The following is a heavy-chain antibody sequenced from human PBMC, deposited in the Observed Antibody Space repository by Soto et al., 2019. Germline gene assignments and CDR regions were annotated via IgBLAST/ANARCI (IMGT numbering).Heavy chain of an antibody. CDR1: GGSISSYY. V-gene: IGHV4-59*01. Sequence: SETLSLTCTVSGGSISSYYWSWIRQPPGKGLEWIGYIYYSGSTNYNPSLKSRVTISVDTSKNQFSLKLSSVTAADTAVYYCARVNRPTPYSSSWYEGVYYYGMDVWGQGTTVTVSS. D-gene: IGHD6-13*01. J-gene: IGHJ6*02. CDR3: ARVNRPTPYSSSWYEGVYYYGMDV. CDR2: IYYSGST.